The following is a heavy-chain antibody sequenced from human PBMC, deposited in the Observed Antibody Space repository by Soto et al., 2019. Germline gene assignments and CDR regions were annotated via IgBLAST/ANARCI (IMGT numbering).Heavy chain of an antibody. CDR2: IRGSGGST. D-gene: IGHD2-8*01. Sequence: EVQLLDSGGGFVQPGGSLRLSCAASGFTFSTFDMSWVRQAPGKGLEWVSTIRGSGGSTVYADSVKGRFNISRDNSKNTLYLQMNSLRAEDTAIYYCARDWQCIDWGQGTLVTVSS. CDR1: GFTFSTFD. V-gene: IGHV3-23*01. J-gene: IGHJ4*02. CDR3: ARDWQCID.